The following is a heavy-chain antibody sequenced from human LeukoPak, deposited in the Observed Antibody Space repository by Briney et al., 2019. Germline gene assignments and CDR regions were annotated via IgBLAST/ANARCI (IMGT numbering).Heavy chain of an antibody. Sequence: SETLSLTCAVYGGSFSGYYWSWIRQPPGKGLEWIGEINHSGSTNYNPSLKSRVTISVDTSKNQFSLKLSSATAADTAVYYCARSYRGSRTTVTTRVGKELDYWGQGTLVTVSS. V-gene: IGHV4-34*01. CDR1: GGSFSGYY. CDR2: INHSGST. D-gene: IGHD4-17*01. J-gene: IGHJ4*02. CDR3: ARSYRGSRTTVTTRVGKELDY.